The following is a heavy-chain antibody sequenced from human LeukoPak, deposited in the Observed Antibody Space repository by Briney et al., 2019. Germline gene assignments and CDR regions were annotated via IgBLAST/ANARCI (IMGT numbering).Heavy chain of an antibody. J-gene: IGHJ4*02. V-gene: IGHV4-30-2*01. CDR1: GGSIGSGGYS. CDR2: IYHSGST. CDR3: ARMSEGIFDY. Sequence: SQTLSLTCAVSGGSIGSGGYSWSWIRQPPGKGLEWIGYIYHSGSTYYNPSLKSRVTISVDRSKNQFSLKLSSVTAADTAVYYCARMSEGIFDYWGQGTLVTVSS. D-gene: IGHD3-10*01.